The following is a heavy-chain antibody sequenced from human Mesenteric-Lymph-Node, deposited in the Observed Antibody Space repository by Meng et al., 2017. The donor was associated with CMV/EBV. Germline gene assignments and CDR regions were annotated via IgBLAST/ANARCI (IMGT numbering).Heavy chain of an antibody. Sequence: ASVKVSCKTSGYTFINYGISWVRQAPGQGLEWLGWINGDGGYKKYVERFEDRFTMTTDTSATTAYMQLGRLRSDDTAVYFCARGSRAVDFWGQGTLVTVSS. CDR2: INGDGGYK. J-gene: IGHJ4*02. CDR1: GYTFINYG. D-gene: IGHD3-10*01. CDR3: ARGSRAVDF. V-gene: IGHV1-18*01.